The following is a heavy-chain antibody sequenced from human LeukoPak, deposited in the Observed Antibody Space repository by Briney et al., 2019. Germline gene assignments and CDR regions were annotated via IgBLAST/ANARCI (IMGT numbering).Heavy chain of an antibody. CDR3: ARGGSYLSAFDI. CDR1: GFTFSSYA. V-gene: IGHV3-23*01. D-gene: IGHD1-26*01. J-gene: IGHJ3*02. Sequence: GALLLSCAVSGFTFSSYAMSWVRQAPGKGLEWVSGISGSGGSTYYADSVKGRFTISRDNSKNTLYLQMNSLRAGDTAVYYCARGGSYLSAFDIWGQGTMVTVSS. CDR2: ISGSGGST.